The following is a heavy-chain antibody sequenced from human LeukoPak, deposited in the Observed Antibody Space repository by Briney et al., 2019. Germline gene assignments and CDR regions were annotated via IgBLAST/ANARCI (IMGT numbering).Heavy chain of an antibody. J-gene: IGHJ4*02. D-gene: IGHD3-16*01. CDR2: LNSDGSST. Sequence: GGSLRLSCAASGFTFSMDWMQWVRQAPGKGMVWVSRLNSDGSSTDYADSVEGRFTISRDNAKNTLYLQMNSLRAEDTALYYCVRSFYTRSALGYWGQGTLVTVSS. V-gene: IGHV3-74*01. CDR3: VRSFYTRSALGY. CDR1: GFTFSMDW.